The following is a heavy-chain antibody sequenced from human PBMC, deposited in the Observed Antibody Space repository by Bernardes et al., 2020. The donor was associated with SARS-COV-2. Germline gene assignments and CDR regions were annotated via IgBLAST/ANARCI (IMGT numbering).Heavy chain of an antibody. J-gene: IGHJ6*02. V-gene: IGHV1-69*08. CDR2: INPVLDTT. CDR1: GGTFSSYT. CDR3: ARHSGYNSLHYGMDV. Sequence: VKVSCKASGGTFSSYTISWVRQAPGHGLEWMGRINPVLDTTNHAQKFQGRLTITADKATSTAYMEVRGLRSQDTAVYYCARHSGYNSLHYGMDVWGQGTTVTVSS. D-gene: IGHD5-12*01.